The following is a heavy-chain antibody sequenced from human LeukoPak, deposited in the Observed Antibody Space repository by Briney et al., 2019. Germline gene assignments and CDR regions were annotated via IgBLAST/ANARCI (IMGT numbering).Heavy chain of an antibody. CDR2: IWYDGSNK. D-gene: IGHD4-17*01. Sequence: GRSLRLFCAASGFTFSSYGMHWVRQAPGKGLEWVAVIWYDGSNKYYADSVKGRFTISRDNSKNTLYLQMNSLRAEDTAVYYCARDDYGDYVWSQPTFDYWGQGTLVTVSS. J-gene: IGHJ4*02. V-gene: IGHV3-33*08. CDR3: ARDDYGDYVWSQPTFDY. CDR1: GFTFSSYG.